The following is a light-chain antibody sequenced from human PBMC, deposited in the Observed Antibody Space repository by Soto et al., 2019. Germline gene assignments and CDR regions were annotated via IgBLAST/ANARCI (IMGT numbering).Light chain of an antibody. CDR2: AAS. J-gene: IGKJ1*01. CDR1: QGISNY. Sequence: DIQMTQSPSSLSSSVGDRVTITCRASQGISNYLAWYQQNPGKVPKLLIYAASSLQSGVPSRFSGSGSGTDFTLTISSLQPEDVATYYCQKYNSAPLWTFGQGTKVEIK. V-gene: IGKV1-27*01. CDR3: QKYNSAPLWT.